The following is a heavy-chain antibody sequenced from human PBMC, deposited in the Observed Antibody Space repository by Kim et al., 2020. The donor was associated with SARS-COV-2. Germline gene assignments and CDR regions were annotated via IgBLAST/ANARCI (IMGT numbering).Heavy chain of an antibody. Sequence: SETLSLTCTVSGGSISSSSYYWGWIRQPPGKGLEWIGSIYYSGSTYYNPSLKSRVTISVDTSKNQFSLKLSSVTAADTAVYYCARRLAMVPFDYWGQGTLVTVSS. CDR3: ARRLAMVPFDY. D-gene: IGHD5-18*01. V-gene: IGHV4-39*01. CDR1: GGSISSSSYY. CDR2: IYYSGST. J-gene: IGHJ4*02.